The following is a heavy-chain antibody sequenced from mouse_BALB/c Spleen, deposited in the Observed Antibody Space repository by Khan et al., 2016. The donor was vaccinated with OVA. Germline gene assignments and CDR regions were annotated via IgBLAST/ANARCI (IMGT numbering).Heavy chain of an antibody. CDR1: GYSFTGYF. Sequence: EVQLQQSGPELVRPGASVKISCTASGYSFTGYFMNWVMQSHGKSLEWIGRINPPIGETVYNQRFKDKATLTVVESSSTAHMELRSRTSEDSAVYYCTRIYRSDFDYWGQGTTLTVSS. D-gene: IGHD1-1*01. CDR3: TRIYRSDFDY. J-gene: IGHJ2*01. V-gene: IGHV1-20*01. CDR2: INPPIGET.